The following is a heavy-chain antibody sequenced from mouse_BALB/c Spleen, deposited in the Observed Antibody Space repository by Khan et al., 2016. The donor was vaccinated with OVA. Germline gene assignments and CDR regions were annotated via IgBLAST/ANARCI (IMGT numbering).Heavy chain of an antibody. V-gene: IGHV9-1*02. J-gene: IGHJ1*01. CDR3: ARNSCYWYSDG. Sequence: QIQLVQSGPELKKPGETVKISCKASGYTFTNYGMNWVKQAPGKGLKWMGWINTYTGEPTYADDFKGRFVFSLDTSASTAYLQISNLKNEDMTTYFCARNSCYWYSDGWGEGTTVTVSS. CDR1: GYTFTNYG. CDR2: INTYTGEP.